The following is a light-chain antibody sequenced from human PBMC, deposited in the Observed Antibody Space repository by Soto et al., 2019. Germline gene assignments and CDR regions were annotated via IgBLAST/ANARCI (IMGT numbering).Light chain of an antibody. CDR1: QSVSSN. Sequence: EIVMTQSPATLSVSPGERATLSCRVSQSVSSNLAWYQQKPGQAPRLLIYGASTRSTGIPARFSGSGSGTECTLTISSLQSEDFAVSYCQQYNHFWTFGQGTKVEIK. J-gene: IGKJ1*01. V-gene: IGKV3-15*01. CDR3: QQYNHFWT. CDR2: GAS.